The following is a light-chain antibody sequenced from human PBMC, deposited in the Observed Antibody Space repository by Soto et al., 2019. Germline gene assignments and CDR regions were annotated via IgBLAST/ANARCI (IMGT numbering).Light chain of an antibody. V-gene: IGLV2-14*01. CDR3: SSYTTNGPGA. Sequence: QSALTQPASVSGSPGQSITISCTGTITDVGGYDYVSWYQQHPGKVPKLMIYEVNNRPSGVSYRFSGFKSGNTASLTISGLQTEDEADYYCSSYTTNGPGAFGGGTKLTVL. CDR1: ITDVGGYDY. J-gene: IGLJ3*02. CDR2: EVN.